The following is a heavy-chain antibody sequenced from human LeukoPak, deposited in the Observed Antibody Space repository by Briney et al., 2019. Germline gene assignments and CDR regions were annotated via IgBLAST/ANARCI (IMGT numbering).Heavy chain of an antibody. CDR3: ARKRRDIVVVPALRRGAFDI. J-gene: IGHJ3*02. Sequence: PSETLSLTCAVYGGSFSGYYWSWLRQPPGKGLEWIGEINHSGSTNYNPSLKSRVTISVDTSKNQFSLKLSSVTAADTAVYYCARKRRDIVVVPALRRGAFDIWGQGTMVTVSS. V-gene: IGHV4-34*01. D-gene: IGHD2-2*01. CDR1: GGSFSGYY. CDR2: INHSGST.